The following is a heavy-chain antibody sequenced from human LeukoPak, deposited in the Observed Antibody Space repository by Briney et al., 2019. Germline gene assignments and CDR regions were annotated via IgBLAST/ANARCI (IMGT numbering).Heavy chain of an antibody. CDR1: GGSFSGYY. Sequence: PSETPSLTCRVDGGSFSGYYWSWIRQPPGKGLEWIGEINYSGTINYNPSLKSRGIISLDTSKNYFSLKLNSVTAADTAIYYCAKYRYGYRGMDSWGQGTQVIVSS. CDR3: AKYRYGYRGMDS. J-gene: IGHJ4*02. CDR2: INYSGTI. V-gene: IGHV4-34*01. D-gene: IGHD5-18*01.